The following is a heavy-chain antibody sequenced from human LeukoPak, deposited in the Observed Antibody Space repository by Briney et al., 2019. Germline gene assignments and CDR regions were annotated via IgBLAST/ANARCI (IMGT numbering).Heavy chain of an antibody. Sequence: GGSLRLSCAASGLSFSNYDLHRVRQPTGKGLEWVSAIGAGHNTYYSDSVRGRFTISRENGKNSLFLQMNSLRAGDTAVYYCSREVSDTVTTGWYFDLWGRGTLVTVSS. CDR3: SREVSDTVTTGWYFDL. V-gene: IGHV3-13*01. D-gene: IGHD4-17*01. CDR1: GLSFSNYD. J-gene: IGHJ2*01. CDR2: IGAGHNT.